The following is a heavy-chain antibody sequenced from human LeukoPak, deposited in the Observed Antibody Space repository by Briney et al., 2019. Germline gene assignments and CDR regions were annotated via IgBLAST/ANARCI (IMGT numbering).Heavy chain of an antibody. CDR1: GGSIINYY. D-gene: IGHD6-13*01. J-gene: IGHJ4*02. Sequence: SSETLSLTCNVSGGSIINYYWTGVRQPPAKGLEWIGYIYDYGTTNYNPSLKSRVTISVDTSKNQFSLSLTSVTAADTAVYYCARGIRYGNDFWGQGTLVTVSS. CDR3: ARGIRYGNDF. CDR2: IYDYGTT. V-gene: IGHV4-59*01.